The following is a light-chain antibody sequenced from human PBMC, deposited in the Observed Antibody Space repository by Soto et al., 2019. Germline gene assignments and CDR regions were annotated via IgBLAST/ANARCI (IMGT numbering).Light chain of an antibody. V-gene: IGLV2-11*01. J-gene: IGLJ1*01. CDR3: CSYAGSYTFV. Sequence: QSALTQPRSVSGSPGQSVTISCIGTNSDIGGYNYVSWYRQYPGKAPKVVIYDVNKRPSGVPDRFSGSKSANTASLTISGLQAEDEADYYCCSYAGSYTFVFGNGTKVTVL. CDR2: DVN. CDR1: NSDIGGYNY.